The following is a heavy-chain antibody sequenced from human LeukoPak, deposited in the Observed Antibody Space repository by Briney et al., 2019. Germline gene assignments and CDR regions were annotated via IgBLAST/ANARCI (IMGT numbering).Heavy chain of an antibody. V-gene: IGHV3-23*01. J-gene: IGHJ4*02. Sequence: QPGGSLRLSCAASGFTFSSYAMSWVRQAPGKGLEWVSAISGSGGSTYYADSVKGRFTISRDNSKNTLYLQMNSLRAEDTAVYYCSKDRQWLVTPFDYWGQGTLVTVSS. CDR2: ISGSGGST. CDR1: GFTFSSYA. D-gene: IGHD6-19*01. CDR3: SKDRQWLVTPFDY.